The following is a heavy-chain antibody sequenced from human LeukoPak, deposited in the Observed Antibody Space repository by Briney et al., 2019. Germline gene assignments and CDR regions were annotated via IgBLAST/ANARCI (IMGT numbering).Heavy chain of an antibody. D-gene: IGHD5-12*01. V-gene: IGHV1-2*02. CDR3: ARGEGGYDPHLG. Sequence: ASVKVYCKASGYTFTGYYLHWVRQAPGQGLEWMGWINPNSGGTNYAQKFQGRVTMTRDTSISTAYMELSRLRSDDTAVYYCARGEGGYDPHLGWGQGTLVTVSS. J-gene: IGHJ4*02. CDR1: GYTFTGYY. CDR2: INPNSGGT.